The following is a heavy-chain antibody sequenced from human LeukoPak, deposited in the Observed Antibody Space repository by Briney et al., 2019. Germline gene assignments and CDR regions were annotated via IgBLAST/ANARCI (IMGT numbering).Heavy chain of an antibody. CDR1: GYTLTSYG. D-gene: IGHD3-22*01. Sequence: ASVKVSCKASGYTLTSYGISWVRQAPGQGLEWMGWISAYNGNTNYAQKLQGRVTMTRDTSTSTAYMELRSLRSDDTAVYFCARDGHRMYYYESSDYRFDSWGQGTLVTVSS. V-gene: IGHV1-18*01. CDR3: ARDGHRMYYYESSDYRFDS. CDR2: ISAYNGNT. J-gene: IGHJ4*02.